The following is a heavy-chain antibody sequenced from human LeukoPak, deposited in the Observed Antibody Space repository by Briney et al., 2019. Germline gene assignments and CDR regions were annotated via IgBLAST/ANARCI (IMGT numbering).Heavy chain of an antibody. CDR1: GYTFTSYG. D-gene: IGHD3-3*02. CDR2: ISAYNGNT. V-gene: IGHV1-18*01. Sequence: GASVKVSCKASGYTFTSYGISWVRQAPGQGLEWMGWISAYNGNTNYAQKLQSRVTMTTDTSTSTAYMELRSLRSDDTAVYYCARGSPAPNHFWSGYYTGIGDYWGQGTLVTVSS. CDR3: ARGSPAPNHFWSGYYTGIGDY. J-gene: IGHJ4*02.